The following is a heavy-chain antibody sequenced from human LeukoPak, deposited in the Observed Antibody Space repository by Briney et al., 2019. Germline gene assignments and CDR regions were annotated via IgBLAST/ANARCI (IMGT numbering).Heavy chain of an antibody. CDR1: GFTFSRYW. Sequence: GGSLRLSCAASGFTFSRYWMSWVRQAPGRGLEWVASMNQDGSEKHYVDSVRGRFTISRDNAKNSLHLQMNGLRVEDTAVYHCARDGELLWFGNVDYYYMDVWGKGTTVTVSS. CDR3: ARDGELLWFGNVDYYYMDV. V-gene: IGHV3-7*01. CDR2: MNQDGSEK. J-gene: IGHJ6*03. D-gene: IGHD3-10*01.